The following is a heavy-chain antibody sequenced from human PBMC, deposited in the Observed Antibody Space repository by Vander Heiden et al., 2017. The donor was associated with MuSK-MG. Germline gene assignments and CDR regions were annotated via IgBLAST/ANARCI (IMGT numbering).Heavy chain of an antibody. Sequence: QVQLVQSGAEVKKPGASVKVSCKASGYTFTSYGINWVRQATGQGLEWMGWMNPNSGNTGYAQKFQGRVTMTRNTSITTAYMELRSMRSEDTAVYYCARPLGTTNAFDIWGQGTMVTVSS. CDR2: MNPNSGNT. CDR1: GYTFTSYG. CDR3: ARPLGTTNAFDI. V-gene: IGHV1-8*01. J-gene: IGHJ3*02. D-gene: IGHD1-1*01.